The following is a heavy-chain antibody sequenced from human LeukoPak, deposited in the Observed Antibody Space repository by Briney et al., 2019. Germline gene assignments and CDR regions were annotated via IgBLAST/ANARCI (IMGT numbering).Heavy chain of an antibody. CDR1: GFTFSSYS. Sequence: GGSLRLSCAASGFTFSSYSMNWVRQAPGKGLEWVSYISSSSSTIYYADSVKGRFTISRDNAKNSLYLQMNSLRAEDTAVYYCARRIVGATTYYYYGMDVWGQGTTVTVSS. CDR2: ISSSSSTI. D-gene: IGHD1-26*01. CDR3: ARRIVGATTYYYYGMDV. V-gene: IGHV3-48*04. J-gene: IGHJ6*02.